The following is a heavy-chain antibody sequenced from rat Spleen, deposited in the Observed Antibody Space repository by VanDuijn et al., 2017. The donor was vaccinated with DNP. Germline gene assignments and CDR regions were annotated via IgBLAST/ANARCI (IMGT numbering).Heavy chain of an antibody. V-gene: IGHV5-31*01. CDR2: ITSSGDST. CDR1: GFIFNNHW. CDR3: ARGSGTYYWYFDF. J-gene: IGHJ1*01. D-gene: IGHD5-1*01. Sequence: EVQLVESGGDLVQPGRSLTLSCVASGFIFNNHWMTWIRQVPGKGLEWVAAITSSGDSTYYPDSVKGRFTISRDNAKNTLYLQMNSLRSEDTATYYCARGSGTYYWYFDFWGPGTMVTVSS.